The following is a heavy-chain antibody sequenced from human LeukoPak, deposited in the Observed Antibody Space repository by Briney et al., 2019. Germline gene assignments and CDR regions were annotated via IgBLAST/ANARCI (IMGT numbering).Heavy chain of an antibody. J-gene: IGHJ4*02. Sequence: GRSLRLSCAASGFTFSSYGMHWVRQAPGKGLEWVAVIWYDGSNKYYADSVKGRFTISRDNSKNTLYLQMNSLRAEDTAVYYCSRDSLASFDYWGQGTLVTVSS. CDR2: IWYDGSNK. V-gene: IGHV3-33*01. CDR3: SRDSLASFDY. CDR1: GFTFSSYG.